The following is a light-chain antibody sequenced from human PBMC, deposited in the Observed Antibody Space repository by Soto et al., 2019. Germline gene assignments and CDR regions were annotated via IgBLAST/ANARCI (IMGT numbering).Light chain of an antibody. CDR3: CSWAGSNTFYF. Sequence: QSVLTQPASVSGSPGRSITISCTGTTTDVGSYNLVSWYQQHPGRAPKLMIYEVSRRPSGVSNRFSGSKSGNTASLTISGLQAEDEADYYCCSWAGSNTFYFFGTGTKSPS. J-gene: IGLJ1*01. CDR1: TTDVGSYNL. V-gene: IGLV2-23*02. CDR2: EVS.